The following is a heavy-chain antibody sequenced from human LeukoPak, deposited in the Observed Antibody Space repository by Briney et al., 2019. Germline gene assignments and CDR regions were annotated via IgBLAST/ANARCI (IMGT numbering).Heavy chain of an antibody. CDR2: IWYDGSNK. J-gene: IGHJ4*02. D-gene: IGHD6-6*01. CDR1: GFTFSSYG. Sequence: PGGSLRLSCAASGFTFSSYGMHWVRQAPGKGLEWVALIWYDGSNKYYADSVKGRFTISRDNSKNTLYLQMNSLRAEDTAVYYCARDRIRGSSSSWGGGFDYWGQGILVTVSS. V-gene: IGHV3-33*01. CDR3: ARDRIRGSSSSWGGGFDY.